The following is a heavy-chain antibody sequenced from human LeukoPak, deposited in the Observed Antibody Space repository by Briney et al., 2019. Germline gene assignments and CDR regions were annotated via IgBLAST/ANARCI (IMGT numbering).Heavy chain of an antibody. CDR2: IYYTGST. CDR3: ARKEGGQLVNTRRWFDP. CDR1: GGSISSSFYY. J-gene: IGHJ5*02. D-gene: IGHD6-13*01. V-gene: IGHV4-39*07. Sequence: SETLSLTCTVSGGSISSSFYYGAWIRQPPGKGLEWIGSIYYTGSTYYNPSLKSRVTISVDTSKKEFSLKVRSVTAADTAVYYCARKEGGQLVNTRRWFDPWGQGTLVTVSS.